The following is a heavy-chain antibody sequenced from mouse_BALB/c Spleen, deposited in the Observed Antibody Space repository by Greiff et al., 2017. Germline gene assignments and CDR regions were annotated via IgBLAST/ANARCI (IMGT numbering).Heavy chain of an antibody. CDR1: GFTFSSFG. V-gene: IGHV5-17*02. Sequence: EVQRVESGGGLVQPGGSRKLSCAASGFTFSSFGMHWVRQAPEKGLEWVAYISSGSSTIYYADTVKGRFTISRDNPKNTLFLQMTSLRSEDTAMYYCASYGNYGYAMDYWGQGTSVTVSS. J-gene: IGHJ4*01. D-gene: IGHD2-1*01. CDR2: ISSGSSTI. CDR3: ASYGNYGYAMDY.